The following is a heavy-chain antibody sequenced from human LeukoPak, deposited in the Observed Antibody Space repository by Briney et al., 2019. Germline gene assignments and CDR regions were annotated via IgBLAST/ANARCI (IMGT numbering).Heavy chain of an antibody. J-gene: IGHJ3*02. D-gene: IGHD5-24*01. V-gene: IGHV4-30-2*01. CDR2: IYHSGST. CDR3: ARAGGRDGYNYSFDI. CDR1: GGSISSGGYS. Sequence: SETLSLTCAVSGGSISSGGYSWSWIRQPPGKGLEGIGYIYHSGSTYYNPSLKSRVTISVDRSKNQFSLKLSSVTAADTAVYYCARAGGRDGYNYSFDIWGQGTMVTVSS.